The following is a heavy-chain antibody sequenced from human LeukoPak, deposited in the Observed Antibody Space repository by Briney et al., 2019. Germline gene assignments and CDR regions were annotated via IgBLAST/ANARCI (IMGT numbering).Heavy chain of an antibody. CDR3: ASPAVWGNNGWTNWFDP. J-gene: IGHJ5*02. CDR2: IIPIFGTA. CDR1: GGTFSSYA. Sequence: ASVKVSCKASGGTFSSYAISWVRQAPGQGLEWMGGIIPIFGTANYAQKFQGRVTITTDESTSTAYMELSSLRSEDTAVYYCASPAVWGNNGWTNWFDPWGQGTLVTVSS. D-gene: IGHD1/OR15-1a*01. V-gene: IGHV1-69*05.